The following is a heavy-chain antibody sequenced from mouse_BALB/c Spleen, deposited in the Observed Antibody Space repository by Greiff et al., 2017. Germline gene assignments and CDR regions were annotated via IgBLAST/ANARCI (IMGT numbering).Heavy chain of an antibody. CDR1: GFSLTGDG. CDR3: ARDHYYGFAY. Sequence: VKLMESGPGLVAPSQSLSITCTVSGFSLTGDGVNWVRQPPGKGLVWLGMIWGDGSTDYNSALKSRLSISKDNSKSQVFLKMNSLQTDDTARYYCARDHYYGFAYWGQGTLVTVSA. J-gene: IGHJ3*01. CDR2: IWGDGST. V-gene: IGHV2-6-7*01. D-gene: IGHD1-2*01.